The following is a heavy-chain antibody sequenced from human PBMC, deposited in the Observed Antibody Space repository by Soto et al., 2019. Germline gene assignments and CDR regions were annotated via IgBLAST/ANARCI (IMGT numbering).Heavy chain of an antibody. CDR1: GFTFSSYG. D-gene: IGHD2-15*01. Sequence: QVQLVESGGGVVQPGRSLRLSCAASGFTFSSYGMHWVRQAPGKGLEWVAVIWYDGSNKYYADSVKGRFTISRDNSKNTLYLQMNSLRAEDTAVYYCARGEYCSGGNCYPEYFQHWGQGTLVTVSS. CDR3: ARGEYCSGGNCYPEYFQH. J-gene: IGHJ1*01. V-gene: IGHV3-33*01. CDR2: IWYDGSNK.